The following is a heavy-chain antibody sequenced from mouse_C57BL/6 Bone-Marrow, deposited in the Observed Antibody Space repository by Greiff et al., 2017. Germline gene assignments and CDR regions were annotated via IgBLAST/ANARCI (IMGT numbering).Heavy chain of an antibody. Sequence: VQGVESGGDLVKPGGSLKLSCAASGFTFSSYGMSWVRQTPDKRLEWVATISSGGSYTYYPDSLKGRFTFSSDNAKNTLYLQMSSLKSEDTAMSYGARHGYYGSIAWFAYWGQGTLVTVSA. CDR1: GFTFSSYG. J-gene: IGHJ3*01. V-gene: IGHV5-6*01. CDR3: ARHGYYGSIAWFAY. CDR2: ISSGGSYT. D-gene: IGHD1-1*01.